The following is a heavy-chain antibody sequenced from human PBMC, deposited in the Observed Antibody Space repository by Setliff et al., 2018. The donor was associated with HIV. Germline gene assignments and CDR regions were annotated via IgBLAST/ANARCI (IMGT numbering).Heavy chain of an antibody. J-gene: IGHJ6*03. Sequence: ASVKVSCKDSGYSFTGYYMHWVRQAPGQGLEWMGWINPNSGGTQYAQKFQGRVTMTRDTSISTGSMELSRLRSDDTAVYYCARDIGGYWDYHYYMDVWGNGTTVTVSS. D-gene: IGHD3-22*01. V-gene: IGHV1-2*02. CDR1: GYSFTGYY. CDR3: ARDIGGYWDYHYYMDV. CDR2: INPNSGGT.